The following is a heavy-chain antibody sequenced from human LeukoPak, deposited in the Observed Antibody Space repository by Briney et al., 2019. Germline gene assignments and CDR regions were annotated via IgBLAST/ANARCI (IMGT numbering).Heavy chain of an antibody. CDR2: ISYDGSNK. D-gene: IGHD3-22*01. Sequence: GGSLRLSCAVSGFTITNYGMHWVRQAPGKGLEWVAVISYDGSNKYYADSVKGRFTISRDNSKNTLYLQMNSLRAEDTAVYYCAKEGGRTFYYDSSAWFDYWGQGTLVTVSS. J-gene: IGHJ4*02. V-gene: IGHV3-30*18. CDR3: AKEGGRTFYYDSSAWFDY. CDR1: GFTITNYG.